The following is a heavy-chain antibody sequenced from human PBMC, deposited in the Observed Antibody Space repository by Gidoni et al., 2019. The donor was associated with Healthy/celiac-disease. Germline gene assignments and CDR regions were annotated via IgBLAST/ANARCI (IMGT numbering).Heavy chain of an antibody. V-gene: IGHV3-23*01. CDR1: GFTFSSYA. D-gene: IGHD6-6*01. CDR2: ISGSSGST. CDR3: AKYNGAALRYYFDY. Sequence: EVQLLESGGGLVQPGWSLRLSCAASGFTFSSYATSWVRQAPGKGLEWVSAISGSSGSTYYADSVKGRFTISRDNSKNTLYLQMNSLRAEDTAVYYCAKYNGAALRYYFDYWGQGTLVTVSS. J-gene: IGHJ4*02.